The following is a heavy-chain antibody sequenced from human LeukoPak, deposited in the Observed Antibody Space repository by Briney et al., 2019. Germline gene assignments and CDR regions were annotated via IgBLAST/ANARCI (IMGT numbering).Heavy chain of an antibody. J-gene: IGHJ6*03. V-gene: IGHV3-64*01. Sequence: GGSLRLSCAASGFNFSDYAMHWVRQAPGKGLEYVSAVSRNGNNTYYANSVKGGFTISRDNSKNTMYLQMGSLRGEDMAVYYCARVARLSRSALPDYYYYYMDVWGKGTTVTVSS. CDR1: GFNFSDYA. D-gene: IGHD2-2*01. CDR3: ARVARLSRSALPDYYYYYMDV. CDR2: VSRNGNNT.